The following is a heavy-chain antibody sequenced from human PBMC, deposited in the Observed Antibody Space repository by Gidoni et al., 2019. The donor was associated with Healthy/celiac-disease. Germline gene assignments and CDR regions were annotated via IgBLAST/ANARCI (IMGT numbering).Heavy chain of an antibody. Sequence: QLQLQESGPGLVKPSETLSLTCTVSGGSISSSSYYWGWIRQPPGKGLEWIGSIYYSGSTYYNPSLKSRVTISVDTSKNQFSLKLSSVTAADTAVYYCARPSGRFLDGMDVWGQGTTVTVSS. V-gene: IGHV4-39*01. D-gene: IGHD3-3*01. CDR1: GGSISSSSYY. J-gene: IGHJ6*02. CDR3: ARPSGRFLDGMDV. CDR2: IYYSGST.